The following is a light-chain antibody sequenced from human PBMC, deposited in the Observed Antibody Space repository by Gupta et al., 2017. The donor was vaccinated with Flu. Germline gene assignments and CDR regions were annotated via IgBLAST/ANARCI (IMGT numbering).Light chain of an antibody. CDR3: QKSYSTPWK. CDR2: AAS. Sequence: DIQMTQSPSSLSASVGDRVTITCRASQSISSYVNGYQQKPGKAPKLLSYAASSSQSGVPSRFSGSGPGTDFTLTIRSLQPEDFATYDCQKSYSTPWKCGKGTTVAIK. V-gene: IGKV1-39*01. J-gene: IGKJ1*01. CDR1: QSISSY.